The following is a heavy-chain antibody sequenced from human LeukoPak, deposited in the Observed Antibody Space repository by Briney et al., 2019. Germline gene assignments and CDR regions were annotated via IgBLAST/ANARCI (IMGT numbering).Heavy chain of an antibody. CDR1: GYSFTNYW. D-gene: IGHD2-15*01. CDR2: IYPGDSDT. Sequence: GESLKISCKASGYSFTNYWIAWVHQMPGKGLEWVGLIYPGDSDTRYSPSFQGQVTISADKSITTAYLQWSSLKASDTAMYYCARPHTPYYFYYGMDVWGQGTTVTVSS. CDR3: ARPHTPYYFYYGMDV. J-gene: IGHJ6*02. V-gene: IGHV5-51*07.